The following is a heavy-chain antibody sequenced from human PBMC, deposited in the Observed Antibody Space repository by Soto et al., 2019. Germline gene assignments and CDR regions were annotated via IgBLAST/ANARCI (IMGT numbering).Heavy chain of an antibody. Sequence: EVQLLESGGGLVQPGGSLRLSCAVSGFTFSSFCMHWVRQAPGEGLVWVARINTDGSSTIYADSVKGRFTISRDNSKNTLYLQMNSLRVEDTAMYYCAKRGVDTFGLSYWGHGTLVTVSS. CDR3: AKRGVDTFGLSY. J-gene: IGHJ4*01. CDR2: INTDGSST. D-gene: IGHD3-10*01. V-gene: IGHV3-74*01. CDR1: GFTFSSFC.